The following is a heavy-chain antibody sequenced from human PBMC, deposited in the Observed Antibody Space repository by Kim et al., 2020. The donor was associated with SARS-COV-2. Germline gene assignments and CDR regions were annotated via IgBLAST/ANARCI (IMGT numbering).Heavy chain of an antibody. D-gene: IGHD1-26*01. Sequence: GGSLRLSCAASGFTFSSYGMHWVRQAPGKGLEWVAVISYDGSNKYYADSVKGRFTISRDNSKNTLYLQMNSLRAEDTAVYYCAKDGGSYLDAFDIWGQGTMVTVSS. J-gene: IGHJ3*02. V-gene: IGHV3-30*18. CDR1: GFTFSSYG. CDR2: ISYDGSNK. CDR3: AKDGGSYLDAFDI.